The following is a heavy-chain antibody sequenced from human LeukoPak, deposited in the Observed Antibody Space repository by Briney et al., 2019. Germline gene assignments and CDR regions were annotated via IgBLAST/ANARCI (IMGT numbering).Heavy chain of an antibody. V-gene: IGHV3-48*03. J-gene: IGHJ4*02. CDR1: GFTFSHYE. D-gene: IGHD2-21*01. CDR2: ISSSGSTI. CDR3: ARGQLYCGGECYSFDY. Sequence: GGSLRLSCAASGFTFSHYEMNWVRQAPGKGLEWVSYISSSGSTIYYGDSVKGRFTISRDNAKNSLYLQMNSLRAEDTAVYYCARGQLYCGGECYSFDYWGQGTLVTVSS.